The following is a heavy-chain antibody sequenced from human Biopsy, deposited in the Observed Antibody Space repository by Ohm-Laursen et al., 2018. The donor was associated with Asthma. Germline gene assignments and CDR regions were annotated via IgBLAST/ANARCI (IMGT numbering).Heavy chain of an antibody. Sequence: SVKVSCKVYGGTLSSNSINWVRQAPGQGLEWMGGLIPVLGQPDHAQMFEGRVTITADESTSTAYMELSSLSSEDTAVYYCARGYSGSDRIVYYYSGLEVWGQGTTVTVSS. CDR1: GGTLSSNS. J-gene: IGHJ6*02. V-gene: IGHV1-69*10. CDR2: LIPVLGQP. CDR3: ARGYSGSDRIVYYYSGLEV. D-gene: IGHD5-12*01.